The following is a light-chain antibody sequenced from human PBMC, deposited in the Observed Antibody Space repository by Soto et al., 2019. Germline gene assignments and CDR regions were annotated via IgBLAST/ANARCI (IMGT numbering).Light chain of an antibody. J-gene: IGKJ5*01. V-gene: IGKV1-5*01. CDR3: LQHNSYPIT. CDR1: QSISGW. CDR2: DAS. Sequence: DIQMTQSPPTLSASVGDRVTITCRASQSISGWLAWYQQKPGKAPKLLIYDASNLEGGVPSRFSGTGSGTEFTLTISSLQPEDFATYYCLQHNSYPITFGQGTRLEIK.